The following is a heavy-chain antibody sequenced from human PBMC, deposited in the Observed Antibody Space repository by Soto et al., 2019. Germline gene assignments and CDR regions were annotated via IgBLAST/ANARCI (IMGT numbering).Heavy chain of an antibody. J-gene: IGHJ2*01. D-gene: IGHD4-17*01. CDR2: INHSGST. V-gene: IGHV4-34*01. Sequence: SETLSLTCAVYGGSFSGYYWSWIRQPPGKGLEWIGEINHSGSTNFNPSLKSRVTISVDTSKKQFSLKLSSVTAADTAVYYCAAHLKTTVTAYWYFDLWGRGTLVTVSS. CDR1: GGSFSGYY. CDR3: AAHLKTTVTAYWYFDL.